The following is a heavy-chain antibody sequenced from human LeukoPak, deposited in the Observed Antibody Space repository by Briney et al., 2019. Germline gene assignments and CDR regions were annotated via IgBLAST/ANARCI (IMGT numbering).Heavy chain of an antibody. Sequence: SVKVSCKAFGGTFSSYAISWVRQAPGQGLEWMGGIIPIFGTANYAQKFQGRVTITADESTSTAYMELSSLRSEDTAVYYCATSDSSGYYDYFDYWGQGTLVTVSS. V-gene: IGHV1-69*13. D-gene: IGHD3-22*01. CDR3: ATSDSSGYYDYFDY. J-gene: IGHJ4*02. CDR2: IIPIFGTA. CDR1: GGTFSSYA.